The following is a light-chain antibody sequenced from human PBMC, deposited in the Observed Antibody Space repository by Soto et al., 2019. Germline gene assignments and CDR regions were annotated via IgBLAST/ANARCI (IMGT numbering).Light chain of an antibody. J-gene: IGKJ2*01. V-gene: IGKV1-39*01. CDR2: AAS. CDR1: QSISTD. CDR3: QQSYSTPYT. Sequence: DIPVTQSPSSLSASVGDRVTISCRASQSISTDLNWYQHKPGKAPKLLIHAASSLRSGVPSRFSGSGSGTDFTLTISSLQPDDFATYYCQQSYSTPYTFGQGTKLEIK.